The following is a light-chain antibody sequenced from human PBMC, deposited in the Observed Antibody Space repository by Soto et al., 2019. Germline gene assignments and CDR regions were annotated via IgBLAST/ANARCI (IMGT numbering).Light chain of an antibody. V-gene: IGKV1-39*01. Sequence: DIQMTQSPSSLSASVGDRVTITCRASQSISSYLIWHQQKPGKAPNLLIYAASSFQSGVPSRFSGSGSGTDFTLTISSLQPEDFATYYCQQSFSTPWTFGQGTKVEIK. CDR3: QQSFSTPWT. CDR2: AAS. CDR1: QSISSY. J-gene: IGKJ1*01.